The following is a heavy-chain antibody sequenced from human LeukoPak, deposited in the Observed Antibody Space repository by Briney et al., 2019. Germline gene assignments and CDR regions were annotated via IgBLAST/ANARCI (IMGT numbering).Heavy chain of an antibody. CDR2: IYASGST. V-gene: IGHV4-61*02. D-gene: IGHD4-11*01. CDR3: AREPTIVRLTTGWFDP. J-gene: IGHJ5*02. CDR1: GGSISRDSYY. Sequence: NPSETLSLTCNVSGGSISRDSYYWSWIRQPAGKGLEWIGRIYASGSTNYNPSLKSRVTISVDTSKNQFSLRLRSVTAADTAVYYCAREPTIVRLTTGWFDPWGQGTLVTVSS.